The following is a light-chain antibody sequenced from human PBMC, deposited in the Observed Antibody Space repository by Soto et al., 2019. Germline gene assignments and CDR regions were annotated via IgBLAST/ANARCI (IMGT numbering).Light chain of an antibody. V-gene: IGLV1-40*01. CDR2: GNS. J-gene: IGLJ2*01. Sequence: QSVLTQPPSVSGAPGQRVTISCTGSSSNIGGGYDVHWYQQVPGTAPKLLIYGNSNRPSGVPDRFSGSKSGTSASLAITGLQAEDEADYYCQSFDSSLSGSVFGGGTKLTVL. CDR1: SSNIGGGYD. CDR3: QSFDSSLSGSV.